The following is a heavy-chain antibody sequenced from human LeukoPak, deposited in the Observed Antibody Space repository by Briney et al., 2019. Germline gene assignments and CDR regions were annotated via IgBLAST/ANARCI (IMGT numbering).Heavy chain of an antibody. J-gene: IGHJ6*02. Sequence: ASVKVSCKASGYTFTGYYMHWVRQATGQGLEWMGWMNPNSGNTGYAQKFQGRVTMTRNTSISTAYMELSSLRSEDTAVYYCARTLGESSSWYHGDYYYGMDVWGQGTTVTVSS. CDR2: MNPNSGNT. CDR3: ARTLGESSSWYHGDYYYGMDV. V-gene: IGHV1-8*02. D-gene: IGHD6-13*01. CDR1: GYTFTGYY.